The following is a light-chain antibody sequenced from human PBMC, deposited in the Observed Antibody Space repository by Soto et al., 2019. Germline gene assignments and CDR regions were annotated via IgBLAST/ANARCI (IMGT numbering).Light chain of an antibody. Sequence: DFVITQSPDSLALSLGERATINCKSSQSVLYSSNNNNYLSWYQQKPGQPPKLLIYWASTRESGVPDRFSGSGSGTDFTLTISSLQAEDVAVYYCHQYINAPWTFGQGTKVEIK. CDR3: HQYINAPWT. CDR1: QSVLYSSNNNNY. J-gene: IGKJ1*01. V-gene: IGKV4-1*01. CDR2: WAS.